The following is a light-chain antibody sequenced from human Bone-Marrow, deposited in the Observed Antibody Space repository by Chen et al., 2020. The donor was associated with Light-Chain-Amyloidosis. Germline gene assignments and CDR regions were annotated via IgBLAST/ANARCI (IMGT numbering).Light chain of an antibody. CDR2: AVR. V-gene: IGLV2-14*03. CDR3: SSFTSSSSYV. J-gene: IGLJ1*01. Sequence: QSALTQPASVSGSPGQSITISCTGTSGDVGTYNYVSWYQQHPGKAPKVMIYAVRNRPSGVSNRFSGSKSGNTASLTISGLQAEDEADYYCSSFTSSSSYVFGPGTKVTVL. CDR1: SGDVGTYNY.